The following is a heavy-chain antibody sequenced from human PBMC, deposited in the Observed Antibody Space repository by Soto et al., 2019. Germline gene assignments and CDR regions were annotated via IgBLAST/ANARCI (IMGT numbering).Heavy chain of an antibody. Sequence: EVQLVETGGGLIQPRGSLRLSCAASGFSVRTNYMRWVRQAPVKGLDWVSVFESGGSIYYADSVKGRVIISRDYAKNTVDLQMNSLRVEDTAVYYCARAGVTPHFFDYWGQGTLVTVSS. CDR3: ARAGVTPHFFDY. D-gene: IGHD3-3*02. V-gene: IGHV3-53*02. J-gene: IGHJ4*02. CDR1: GFSVRTNY. CDR2: FESGGSI.